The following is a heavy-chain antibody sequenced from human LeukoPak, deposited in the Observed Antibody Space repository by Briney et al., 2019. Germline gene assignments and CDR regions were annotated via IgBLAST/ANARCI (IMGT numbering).Heavy chain of an antibody. CDR3: ARGTGCSSTSCRPIERYYYYYMDV. CDR1: GYTFTSYG. D-gene: IGHD2-2*01. Sequence: ASVKVSCKASGYTFTSYGISWVRQAPGQGLEWMGWISAYNGNTNYAQKLQGRVTMTTDTSTSTAYMELRSLRSDDTAVYYCARGTGCSSTSCRPIERYYYYYMDVWGKGTTVTISS. J-gene: IGHJ6*03. CDR2: ISAYNGNT. V-gene: IGHV1-18*01.